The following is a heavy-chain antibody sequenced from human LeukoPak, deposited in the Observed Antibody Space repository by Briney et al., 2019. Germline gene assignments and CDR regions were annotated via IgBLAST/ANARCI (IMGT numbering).Heavy chain of an antibody. D-gene: IGHD5-12*01. V-gene: IGHV3-21*04. CDR1: GFTFSSYS. CDR2: ISSSSSYI. Sequence: GGSLRLSCAASGFTFSSYSMNWVRQAPGKGLEWVSSISSSSSYIYYADSVKGRFTISRDNAKNSLYLQMNSLRAEDTAVYYCARVQGGYEHWFDPWGQGTLVTVSS. J-gene: IGHJ5*02. CDR3: ARVQGGYEHWFDP.